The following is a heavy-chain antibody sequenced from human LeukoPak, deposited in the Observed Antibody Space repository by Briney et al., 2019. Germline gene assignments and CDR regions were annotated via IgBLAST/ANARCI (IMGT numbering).Heavy chain of an antibody. CDR2: IGGDGGTT. CDR3: AKDRGGDRVIDH. V-gene: IGHV3-43*02. D-gene: IGHD2-21*02. J-gene: IGHJ4*02. Sequence: GGSLRLSCAASGFTFDDYTMHWVRQPPGKGLEWVSLIGGDGGTTYYADSVKGRFTISRDNSKNSLSLQMNSLRTEGTALYYCAKDRGGDRVIDHWGQGTLVTVSS. CDR1: GFTFDDYT.